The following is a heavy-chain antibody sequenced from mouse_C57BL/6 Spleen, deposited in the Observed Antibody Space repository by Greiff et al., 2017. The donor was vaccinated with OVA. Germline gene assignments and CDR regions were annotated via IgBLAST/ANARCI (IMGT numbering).Heavy chain of an antibody. J-gene: IGHJ1*03. Sequence: QVQLQQSGAELVKPGASVKLSCKASGYAFSCYWMNWVKQRPGKGLEWIGQIFPGGGSTNYNGKFKGKATLTADKSSSTAYMQLSSLTSEDSAVSFCESPLDWYFDVWGTGTTVTVSS. D-gene: IGHD4-1*01. CDR1: GYAFSCYW. CDR2: IFPGGGST. V-gene: IGHV1-80*01. CDR3: ESPLDWYFDV.